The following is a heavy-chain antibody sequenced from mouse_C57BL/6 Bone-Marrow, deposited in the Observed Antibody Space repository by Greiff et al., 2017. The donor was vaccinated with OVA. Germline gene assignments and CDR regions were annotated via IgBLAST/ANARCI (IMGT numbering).Heavy chain of an antibody. V-gene: IGHV1-15*01. CDR1: GYTFTDYE. CDR3: TRCYSNYYAIDY. J-gene: IGHJ4*01. CDR2: IDPETGGT. Sequence: QVQLQQSGAELVRPGASVTLSCKASGYTFTDYEMHWVQQTPVHGLEWIGAIDPETGGTAYNQKFKGKAILTADKSSSTAYMELRSLTSEDSAVYYCTRCYSNYYAIDYWGQGTSVTVSS. D-gene: IGHD2-5*01.